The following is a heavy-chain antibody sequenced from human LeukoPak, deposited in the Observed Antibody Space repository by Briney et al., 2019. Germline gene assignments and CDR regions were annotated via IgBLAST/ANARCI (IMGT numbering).Heavy chain of an antibody. V-gene: IGHV3-30*02. CDR1: GFTFSSYG. CDR2: IRYDGSNK. D-gene: IGHD3-10*01. CDR3: AKDMAPFFYGSGRDYFDY. J-gene: IGHJ4*02. Sequence: GGSLRLSCAASGFTFSSYGMHWVRQAPGRGLEWVAFIRYDGSNKYYADSVKGRFTISRDNSKNTLYLQMNSLRAEDRAVYYWAKDMAPFFYGSGRDYFDYWGQGTLVTVSS.